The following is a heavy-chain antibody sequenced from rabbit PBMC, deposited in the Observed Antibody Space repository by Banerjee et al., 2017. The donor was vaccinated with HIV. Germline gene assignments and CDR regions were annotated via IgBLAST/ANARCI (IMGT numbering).Heavy chain of an antibody. CDR1: GFSFSSSYW. D-gene: IGHD2-1*01. V-gene: IGHV1S40*01. CDR2: IDAGSSDST. CDR3: VSYDDYGDRNL. Sequence: QSLEESGGDLVKPGASLTLTCTASGFSFSSSYWICWVRQAPGKGLEWIACIDAGSSDSTYYVSWAKGRLTISKTSSTTVTLQMTSLTAADTATYFCVSYDDYGDRNLWGQGTLVTVS. J-gene: IGHJ4*01.